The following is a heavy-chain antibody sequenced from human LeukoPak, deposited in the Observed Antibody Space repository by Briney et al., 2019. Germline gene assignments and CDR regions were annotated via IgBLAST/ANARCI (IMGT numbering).Heavy chain of an antibody. CDR1: GFTFSSYS. CDR2: ISRNSNYI. Sequence: GASLRLSCPASGFTFSSYSMRWARHPAGKGLGWVSSISRNSNYIYYADSVKGRFTSSRDNAKNSLYLQMSSLRAEDTAIYYCARGLETTPGYYYYYYMDVWGKGTTVTVSS. CDR3: ARGLETTPGYYYYYYMDV. V-gene: IGHV3-21*01. D-gene: IGHD1/OR15-1a*01. J-gene: IGHJ6*03.